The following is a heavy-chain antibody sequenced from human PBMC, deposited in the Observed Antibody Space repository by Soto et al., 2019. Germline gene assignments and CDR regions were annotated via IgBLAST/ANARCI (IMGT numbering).Heavy chain of an antibody. CDR2: IDSNGGT. Sequence: PSETLSLTCTVSDDSSSSYKWSWIRQPPGRRLEWIGYIDSNGGTSYNPSLQSRVTISIDTSTKQFSLKLSSVTAADTAVYYCARLGAYYQSLDPWGPGTLVTVSS. V-gene: IGHV4-59*08. CDR1: DDSSSSYK. J-gene: IGHJ5*02. D-gene: IGHD2-21*01. CDR3: ARLGAYYQSLDP.